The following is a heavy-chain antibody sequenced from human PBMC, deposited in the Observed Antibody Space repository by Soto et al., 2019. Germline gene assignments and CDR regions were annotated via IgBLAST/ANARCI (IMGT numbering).Heavy chain of an antibody. V-gene: IGHV3-33*01. CDR3: ARDHTDFWSGYPNWFDP. CDR2: IWYDGSNK. D-gene: IGHD3-3*01. CDR1: GFTFSSYG. Sequence: QVQLVESGGGVVQPGRSLRLSCAASGFTFSSYGMHWVRQAPGKGLEWVAVIWYDGSNKYYADSVKGRFTISRDSSKNTLYLQMNRQRAVDTAVYYCARDHTDFWSGYPNWFDPWGQGTLVTVSS. J-gene: IGHJ5*02.